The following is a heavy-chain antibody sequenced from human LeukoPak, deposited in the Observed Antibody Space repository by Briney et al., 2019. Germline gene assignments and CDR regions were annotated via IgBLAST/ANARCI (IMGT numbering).Heavy chain of an antibody. CDR2: ISAYNGNT. D-gene: IGHD6-19*01. CDR3: ARGPIAVAATGAFDI. V-gene: IGHV1-18*01. CDR1: GYTFTSYG. J-gene: IGHJ3*02. Sequence: ASVKVSCKASGYTFTSYGISWVRQAPGQGLEGMGWISAYNGNTNYAQKLQGRVTMTTDTSTSTAYTELRSLRSEDTAVYYCARGPIAVAATGAFDIWGQGTMVTVSS.